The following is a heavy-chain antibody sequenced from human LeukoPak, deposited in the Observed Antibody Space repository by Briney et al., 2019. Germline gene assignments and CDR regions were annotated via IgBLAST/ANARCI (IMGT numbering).Heavy chain of an antibody. V-gene: IGHV4-59*01. CDR3: ARDLIAAAGFDAFDI. D-gene: IGHD6-13*01. J-gene: IGHJ3*02. CDR1: GGSISSYF. Sequence: PSETLSLTCTVSGGSISSYFWSWIRQPPGKGLEWIGYIFYSGSTNYNPSLKSRVTISVDTSKNQFSLKLSSVTAADTAVYYCARDLIAAAGFDAFDIWGQGTMVTVSS. CDR2: IFYSGST.